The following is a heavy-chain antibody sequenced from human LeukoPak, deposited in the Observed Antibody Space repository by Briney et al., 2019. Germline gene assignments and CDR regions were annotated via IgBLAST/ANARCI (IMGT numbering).Heavy chain of an antibody. D-gene: IGHD2-15*01. V-gene: IGHV3-21*01. CDR3: AKNTFCSSSSCQTALDY. Sequence: GGSLRLSCAASGFTFSSYSINWVRQAPGKGLEWVSSISSTSTYMYYADSVKGRFTIPRDNAKNSLFLQMNSLRAEDTAVYYCAKNTFCSSSSCQTALDYWGQGTLVTVSS. J-gene: IGHJ4*02. CDR2: ISSTSTYM. CDR1: GFTFSSYS.